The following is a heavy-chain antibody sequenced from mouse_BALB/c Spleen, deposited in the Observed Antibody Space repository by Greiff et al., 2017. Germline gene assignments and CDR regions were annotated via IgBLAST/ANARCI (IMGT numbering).Heavy chain of an antibody. CDR2: IHPSDSET. J-gene: IGHJ3*01. Sequence: VQLQQPGAALVRPGASVKLSCKASGYSFTSYWLNWVKQRPGQGLEWIGMIHPSDSETRLNQKFKDKATLTVDKSSSTAYMQLSSPTSEDSAVYYCTRSTTVPPWFAYWGQGTLVTVSA. D-gene: IGHD1-1*01. CDR1: GYSFTSYW. CDR3: TRSTTVPPWFAY. V-gene: IGHV1-61*01.